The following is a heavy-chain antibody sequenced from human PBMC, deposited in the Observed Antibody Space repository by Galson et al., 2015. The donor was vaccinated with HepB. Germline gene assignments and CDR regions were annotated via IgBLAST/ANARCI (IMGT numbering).Heavy chain of an antibody. CDR2: ISGSGGST. Sequence: SLRLSCAASGLTFSIYAMSWVRQAPRKGLGWVSGISGSGGSTWYADSVKGRFTISRDNSKNTLSLQMNSLRAEDTAVYYCAKWARRDGYNFDYWGQGALVTVSS. D-gene: IGHD5-24*01. J-gene: IGHJ4*02. CDR1: GLTFSIYA. CDR3: AKWARRDGYNFDY. V-gene: IGHV3-23*01.